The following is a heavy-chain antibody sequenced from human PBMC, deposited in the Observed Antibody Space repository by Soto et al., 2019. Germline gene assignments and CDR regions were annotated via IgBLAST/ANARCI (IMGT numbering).Heavy chain of an antibody. V-gene: IGHV3-11*06. D-gene: IGHD2-15*01. J-gene: IGHJ5*02. Sequence: PGGSLRLACAGSGFTFGDSYMSWIRQAPGKGLEWLSYISPGSRYPAYADSVKGRFTISRDNAKRSLYLQMMSLTAEDTAIYYCVRGGGGGLFDPWGQGTMVTVSS. CDR2: ISPGSRYP. CDR3: VRGGGGGLFDP. CDR1: GFTFGDSY.